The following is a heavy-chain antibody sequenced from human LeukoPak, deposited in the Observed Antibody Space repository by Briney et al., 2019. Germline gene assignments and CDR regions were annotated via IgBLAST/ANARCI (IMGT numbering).Heavy chain of an antibody. J-gene: IGHJ4*02. CDR1: GGSISTYW. D-gene: IGHD3-22*01. Sequence: TSETLSLTCSVSGGSISTYWWSWIRQSPGKGLEWIGNIFYSGYTNYNPSLKSRVTISADTSKKQFSLKLTPVTAADTAAYYCARYDSSGFYQYYFDYWGLGTLVTVS. V-gene: IGHV4-59*01. CDR3: ARYDSSGFYQYYFDY. CDR2: IFYSGYT.